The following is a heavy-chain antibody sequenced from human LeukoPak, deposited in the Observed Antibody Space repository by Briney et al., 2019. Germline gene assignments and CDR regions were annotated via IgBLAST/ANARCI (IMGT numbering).Heavy chain of an antibody. CDR3: AGSSMLENYYMDV. J-gene: IGHJ6*03. D-gene: IGHD1-1*01. Sequence: PGGSLRLSCAASGFTFSSCWMNWVRQAPGKGLEWVANIKQDGTEKYFVDSVKGRFTISRDNAKNSLYLQMNSLRAEDTAVYYCAGSSMLENYYMDVWGKGTTVTISS. CDR1: GFTFSSCW. V-gene: IGHV3-7*01. CDR2: IKQDGTEK.